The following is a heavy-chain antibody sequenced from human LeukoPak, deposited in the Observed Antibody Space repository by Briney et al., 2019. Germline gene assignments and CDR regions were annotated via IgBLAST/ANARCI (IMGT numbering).Heavy chain of an antibody. J-gene: IGHJ4*02. D-gene: IGHD1-26*01. CDR3: VKEGGIVGDEY. Sequence: GRSLRLSYAASGFTFNRYSMSWVRQAPGKGLEWVSAISNSGTRTYYADSVKGRFTISRDNSKNTLYLQMNSLRAEDTAIYYCVKEGGIVGDEYWGQGALVTVSS. V-gene: IGHV3-23*01. CDR2: ISNSGTRT. CDR1: GFTFNRYS.